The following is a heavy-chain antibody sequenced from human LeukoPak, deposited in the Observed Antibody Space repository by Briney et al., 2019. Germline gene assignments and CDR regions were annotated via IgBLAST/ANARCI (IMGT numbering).Heavy chain of an antibody. J-gene: IGHJ4*02. CDR1: GFTFSSYG. Sequence: GGSLRRSCVASGFTFSSYGMHWVGQAPGKGLEWGAVIWYDGSHRYYPDSVKGRFTISRDNSKNTLFLQMDSLRVDDTAVYYCVRDNAAADGALDYWGQGSLVTVSS. D-gene: IGHD5-24*01. CDR3: VRDNAAADGALDY. V-gene: IGHV3-33*01. CDR2: IWYDGSHR.